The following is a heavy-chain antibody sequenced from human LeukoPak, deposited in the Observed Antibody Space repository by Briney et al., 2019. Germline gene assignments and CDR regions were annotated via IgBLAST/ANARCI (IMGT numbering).Heavy chain of an antibody. CDR2: ISSSSSTI. D-gene: IGHD3-10*01. Sequence: GGSLRLSCAASGFTFDDYAMHWVRQAPGKGLEWVSYISSSSSTIYYVESVKGRFTISRDNAKNSLYQQMNSLRAEDTAVYYCARSEVTPYGYFDYWGQGTLVTVSS. CDR3: ARSEVTPYGYFDY. V-gene: IGHV3-48*01. J-gene: IGHJ4*02. CDR1: GFTFDDYA.